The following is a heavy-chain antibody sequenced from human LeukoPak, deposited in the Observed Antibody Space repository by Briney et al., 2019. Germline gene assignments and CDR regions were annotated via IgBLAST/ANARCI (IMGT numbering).Heavy chain of an antibody. D-gene: IGHD3-3*01. Sequence: GGSLRLSCAASGFTFSSYSMNWVRQAPGKGLEWVSSISSSSSYIYYADSVKGRFTISRDNAKNSLYLQMNSLRAEDTAVYYCVNGVVNAYRFDYWGQGTLVTVSS. CDR3: VNGVVNAYRFDY. V-gene: IGHV3-21*01. CDR1: GFTFSSYS. J-gene: IGHJ4*02. CDR2: ISSSSSYI.